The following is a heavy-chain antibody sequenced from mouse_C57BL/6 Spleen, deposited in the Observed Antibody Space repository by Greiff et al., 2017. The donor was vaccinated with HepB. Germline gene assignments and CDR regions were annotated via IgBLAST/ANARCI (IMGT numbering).Heavy chain of an antibody. V-gene: IGHV5-4*01. CDR1: GFTFSSYA. J-gene: IGHJ2*01. D-gene: IGHD2-1*01. Sequence: EVQRVESGGGLVKPGGSLKLSCAASGFTFSSYAMPWVRQTPEKRLEWVATISDGGSYTYYPDNVKGRFTISRDNAKNNLYLQMSHLKSEDTAMYYCARDRGIYYGNYGGIFDYWGQGTTLTVSS. CDR3: ARDRGIYYGNYGGIFDY. CDR2: ISDGGSYT.